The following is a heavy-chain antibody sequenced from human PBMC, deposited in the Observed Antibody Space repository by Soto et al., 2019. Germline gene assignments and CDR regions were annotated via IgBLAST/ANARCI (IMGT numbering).Heavy chain of an antibody. CDR3: ARRGSGSYFDY. CDR2: IYYSGST. CDR1: GGSISSYY. J-gene: IGHJ4*02. Sequence: SETLSLTCTVSGGSISSYYWSWIRQPPGKGLEWIGYIYYSGSTNYNPPLKSRVTISVDTSKTQFSLKLTSGTAADTAVYYCARRGSGSYFDYWGQGTLVTVSS. V-gene: IGHV4-59*08. D-gene: IGHD1-26*01.